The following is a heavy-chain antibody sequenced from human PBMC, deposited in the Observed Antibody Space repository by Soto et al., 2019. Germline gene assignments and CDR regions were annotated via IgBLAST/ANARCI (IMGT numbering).Heavy chain of an antibody. CDR2: ISSSSSTI. D-gene: IGHD3-3*01. J-gene: IGHJ3*02. V-gene: IGHV3-48*01. Sequence: GGSLRLSCAASGFTFSSYSMNWVRQAPGKGLEWVSYISSSSSTIYYADSVKGRFTISRDNAKNSLYLQMNSLRAEDTAVYYCARVFNTGEAFSVLRFLEWPRDDAFDIWGQGTMVTVSS. CDR1: GFTFSSYS. CDR3: ARVFNTGEAFSVLRFLEWPRDDAFDI.